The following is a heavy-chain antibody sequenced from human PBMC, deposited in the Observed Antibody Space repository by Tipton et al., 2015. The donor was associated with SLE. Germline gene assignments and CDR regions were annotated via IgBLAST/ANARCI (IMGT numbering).Heavy chain of an antibody. CDR3: AREWDV. Sequence: SLRLSCAASGFTLSSYWMHWVRQAPGKGLVWVSRIVSDGTTTNYADSVKGRFTVSRDVAKNSLYLQMNSLRAEDTAVYYCAREWDVWGQGTTVTVSS. V-gene: IGHV3-74*01. CDR1: GFTLSSYW. J-gene: IGHJ6*02. CDR2: IVSDGTTT.